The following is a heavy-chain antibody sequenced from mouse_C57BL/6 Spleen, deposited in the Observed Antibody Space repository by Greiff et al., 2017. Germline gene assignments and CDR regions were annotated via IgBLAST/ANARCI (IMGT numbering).Heavy chain of an antibody. D-gene: IGHD1-1*01. Sequence: QVQLQQPGAELVKPGASVKLSCKASGYTFTRYWMQWVKQRPGQGLEWIGEIDPSDSSTNYNQKFKGKATLTVDTSSSTAYMQLRSLTSEDSAVDNCARCYYGRESYAMDYWGQGNSGTVAS. V-gene: IGHV1-50*01. CDR2: IDPSDSST. CDR3: ARCYYGRESYAMDY. CDR1: GYTFTRYW. J-gene: IGHJ4*01.